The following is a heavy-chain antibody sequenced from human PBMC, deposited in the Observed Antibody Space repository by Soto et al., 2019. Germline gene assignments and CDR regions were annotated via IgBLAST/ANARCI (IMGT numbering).Heavy chain of an antibody. V-gene: IGHV3-74*01. CDR2: ITRDGSRT. Sequence: EVQLVESGGGLVQPGGSLRLSCAASGFSLSDYWMHWVRQAPGEGLVWLSRITRDGSRTNYADSVKGRFTISRDNAKNTLYLQGKSLRGEGTAVYYCARGANGYYYFDYWGQGTLVTVAS. D-gene: IGHD5-18*01. CDR3: ARGANGYYYFDY. J-gene: IGHJ4*02. CDR1: GFSLSDYW.